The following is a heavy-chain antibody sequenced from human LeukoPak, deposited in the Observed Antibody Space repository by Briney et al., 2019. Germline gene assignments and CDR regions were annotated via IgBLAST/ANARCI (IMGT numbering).Heavy chain of an antibody. J-gene: IGHJ3*02. CDR1: GYTFTSYD. Sequence: GASVKVSCKDSGYTFTSYDINWVRQATGQGLEWMGWMNPNSGNTGYAQKFQGRVTMTRNTSISTAYMELSSLRSEDTAVYCCARKPHGQIAGIGDAFDIWGQGTMVTVSS. CDR3: ARKPHGQIAGIGDAFDI. V-gene: IGHV1-8*01. CDR2: MNPNSGNT. D-gene: IGHD1-14*01.